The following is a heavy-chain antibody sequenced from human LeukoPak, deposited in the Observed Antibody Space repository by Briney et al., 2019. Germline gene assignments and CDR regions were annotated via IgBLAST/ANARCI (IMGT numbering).Heavy chain of an antibody. CDR2: IYTSGST. J-gene: IGHJ3*02. V-gene: IGHV4-61*02. CDR1: GGSISSGSYY. D-gene: IGHD6-13*01. CDR3: ARDPTTLAAAGPSDAFDI. Sequence: SETLSLTCTVSGGSISSGSYYWSWIRQPAGKGLEWIGRIYTSGSTNYNPSLKSRVTISVDTSKNQFSLKLSSVTAADTAVYYCARDPTTLAAAGPSDAFDIWGQGTMVTVSS.